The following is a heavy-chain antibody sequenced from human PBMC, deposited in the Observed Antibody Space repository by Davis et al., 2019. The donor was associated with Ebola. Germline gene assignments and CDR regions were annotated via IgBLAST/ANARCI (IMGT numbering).Heavy chain of an antibody. CDR3: ARESPNDF. V-gene: IGHV3-11*04. CDR2: ISSHGSTT. D-gene: IGHD3-3*01. CDR1: GFSFSDYY. Sequence: GESLKISCEGSGFSFSDYYMSWIRQAPGKGLEWVSYISSHGSTTFYADSVKGRFTVSRDNAKKSLYLQMNSLRAEDTAVYYCARESPNDFWGQRTLVTVSS. J-gene: IGHJ4*02.